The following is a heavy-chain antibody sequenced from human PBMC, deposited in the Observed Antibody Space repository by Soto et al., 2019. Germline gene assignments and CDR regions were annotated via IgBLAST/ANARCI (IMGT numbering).Heavy chain of an antibody. CDR2: IYHDGGI. V-gene: IGHV4-31*03. J-gene: IGHJ5*02. Sequence: QLQLQESGPGLVKPSQTLSLTCTISGGSIREGGYYWTWIRQYPEKGLEWIGFIYHDGGIYYNPALKRRVTLSVDHSKGQFPLRLTPKAAAGAAVYFCAGERGDTAAKRFPVSWGQGTLVTVSS. CDR1: GGSIREGGYY. CDR3: AGERGDTAAKRFPVS. D-gene: IGHD5-18*01.